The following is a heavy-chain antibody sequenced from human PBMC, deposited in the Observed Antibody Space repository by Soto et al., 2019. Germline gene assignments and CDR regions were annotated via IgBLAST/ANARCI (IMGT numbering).Heavy chain of an antibody. CDR1: GFTFSNYW. CDR2: INGEGSSP. Sequence: EVQLVESGGVLIQPGESLRLSCAASGFTFSNYWMHWVRQVPGKGLVWVSGINGEGSSPRSADSVMGRVTISRDNAKNALYLQMTFVRVEDTAVYFCASALTKGAYGMDVWGQGTMVTVSS. V-gene: IGHV3-74*01. D-gene: IGHD7-27*01. CDR3: ASALTKGAYGMDV. J-gene: IGHJ6*02.